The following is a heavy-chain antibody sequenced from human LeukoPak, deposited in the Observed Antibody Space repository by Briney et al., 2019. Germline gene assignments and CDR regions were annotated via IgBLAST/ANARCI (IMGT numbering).Heavy chain of an antibody. J-gene: IGHJ4*02. CDR1: GFTFDGYA. Sequence: GGSLRLSCAASGFTFDGYAMHWVRQAPGKGLEWVSRVSWNSGTIAYADSVKGRFTISRDNAKNSLYLQMNSLRAEDTALYYCAKDIDYSSSSGFDYWGQGTLVTVSS. D-gene: IGHD6-6*01. CDR2: VSWNSGTI. V-gene: IGHV3-9*01. CDR3: AKDIDYSSSSGFDY.